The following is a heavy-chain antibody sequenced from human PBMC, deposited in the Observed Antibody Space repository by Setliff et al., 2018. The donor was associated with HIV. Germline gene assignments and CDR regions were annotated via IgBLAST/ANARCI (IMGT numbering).Heavy chain of an antibody. CDR1: GGTFSSYA. D-gene: IGHD6-19*01. CDR3: ARGEAVAGRGAPPSFDY. V-gene: IGHV1-69*05. J-gene: IGHJ4*02. CDR2: IIPIFGTA. Sequence: SVKVSCKASGGTFSSYAISWVRQAPGQGLEWMGGIIPIFGTAQAQEFQGRLSTTTDTSTSTAYMELRSLRSDDTAVYYCARGEAVAGRGAPPSFDYWGQGTLVTVSS.